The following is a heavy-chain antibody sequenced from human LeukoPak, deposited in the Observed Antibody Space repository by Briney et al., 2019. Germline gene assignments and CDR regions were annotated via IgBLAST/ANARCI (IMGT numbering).Heavy chain of an antibody. Sequence: SETLSLTCAVYGGSFSGYYWSWIRQPPGKGLEWIGEINHSGSTNYNPSLKSRVTISVDTSKNQFSLKLSSVTAADTAVYYCARARRVRRFYFDYWGQRTLVTVSS. CDR1: GGSFSGYY. CDR2: INHSGST. D-gene: IGHD3-16*01. CDR3: ARARRVRRFYFDY. V-gene: IGHV4-34*01. J-gene: IGHJ4*02.